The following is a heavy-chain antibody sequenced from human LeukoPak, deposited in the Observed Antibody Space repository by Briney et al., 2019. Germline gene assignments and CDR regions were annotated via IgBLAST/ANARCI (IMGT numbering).Heavy chain of an antibody. CDR3: ARSRNVDYSFDY. D-gene: IGHD4-11*01. Sequence: ASVKVSCKAFGYTFTGYYMHWVRQAPGQGLEWMGWINPNSGGTNYAQKFQGRVTMTRDTSISTAYMELSRLRSDDTAVYYCARSRNVDYSFDYWGQGTLVTVSS. CDR1: GYTFTGYY. CDR2: INPNSGGT. V-gene: IGHV1-2*02. J-gene: IGHJ4*02.